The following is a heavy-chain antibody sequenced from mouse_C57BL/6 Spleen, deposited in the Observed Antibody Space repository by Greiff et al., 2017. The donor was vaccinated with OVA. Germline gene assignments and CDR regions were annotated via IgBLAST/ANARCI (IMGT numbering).Heavy chain of an antibody. CDR3: VMTAQAAFAY. Sequence: EVQVVESGGGLVQPKGSLKLSCAASGFSFNTYAMNWVRQAPGKGLEWVARIRSKSNNYATYYADSVKDRFTISRDDSESMLYLQMNNLKTEDTAMYYCVMTAQAAFAYWGQGTLVTVSA. D-gene: IGHD3-2*02. CDR2: IRSKSNNYAT. CDR1: GFSFNTYA. V-gene: IGHV10-1*01. J-gene: IGHJ3*01.